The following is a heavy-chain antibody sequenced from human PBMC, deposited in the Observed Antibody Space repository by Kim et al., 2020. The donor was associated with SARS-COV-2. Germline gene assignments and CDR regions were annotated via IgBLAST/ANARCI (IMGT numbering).Heavy chain of an antibody. Sequence: ASVKVSCKASGYTFTSYDINWVRQATGQGLEWMGWMNPNSGNTGYAQKFQGRVTMTRNTSISTAYMELSSLRSEDTAVYYCARGCSSTSCYYYYYYGMDVWGQGTTVTVSS. CDR3: ARGCSSTSCYYYYYYGMDV. CDR2: MNPNSGNT. CDR1: GYTFTSYD. J-gene: IGHJ6*02. D-gene: IGHD2-2*01. V-gene: IGHV1-8*01.